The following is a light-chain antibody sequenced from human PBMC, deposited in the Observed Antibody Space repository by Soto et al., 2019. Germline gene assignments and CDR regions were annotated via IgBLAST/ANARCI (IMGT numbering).Light chain of an antibody. V-gene: IGLV4-60*03. Sequence: QSVLTQSSSASASLGSSVKLTCTLSSGHSRYLIAWHQQQPGKAPRYLMKLETSGSYNKGSGVPDRFSGSSSGADRYLTISDHQSEDEADYYCETWDSITRVFGGGTQLTVL. J-gene: IGLJ7*01. CDR2: LETSGSY. CDR1: SGHSRYL. CDR3: ETWDSITRV.